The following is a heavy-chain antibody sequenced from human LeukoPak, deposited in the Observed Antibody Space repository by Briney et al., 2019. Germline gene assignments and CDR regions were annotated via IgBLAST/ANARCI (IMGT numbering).Heavy chain of an antibody. V-gene: IGHV4-59*01. J-gene: IGHJ4*02. CDR2: IYHTGSS. Sequence: PSETLSLTCTVSGGSISSYYWTWSRLPPGRGLEWIGYIYHTGSSNYNPSLESRVTISVDTSKNQFSLKLNSVTAADTAVYYCARGDPYHFDSWGQGTLVTVSS. CDR1: GGSISSYY. CDR3: ARGDPYHFDS.